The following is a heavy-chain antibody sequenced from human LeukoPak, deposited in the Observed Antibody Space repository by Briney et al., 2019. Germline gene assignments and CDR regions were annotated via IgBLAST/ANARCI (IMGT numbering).Heavy chain of an antibody. D-gene: IGHD6-19*01. Sequence: PGGSLRLSCAASGFTFSSYGMHWVRQAPGKGLEWMAFIRYDGSNKYYADSVKGRFTISRDNSKNTLYLQMNSLRAEDTAVYYCARYSSGWYLSPFDYWGQGTLVTVSS. J-gene: IGHJ4*02. CDR1: GFTFSSYG. V-gene: IGHV3-30*02. CDR2: IRYDGSNK. CDR3: ARYSSGWYLSPFDY.